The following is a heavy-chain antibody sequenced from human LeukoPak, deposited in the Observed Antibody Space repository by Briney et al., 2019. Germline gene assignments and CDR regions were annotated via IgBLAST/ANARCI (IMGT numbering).Heavy chain of an antibody. CDR1: GGSISSYY. Sequence: SETLSLTCTVSGGSISSYYWSWIRQPPGKGLEWIGYIYYSGSTNYNPSLKSRVTISVDTSKNQFSLKLSSVTAADTAVYYCARARGIAARRSALDYWGQGTLVTVSS. D-gene: IGHD6-6*01. V-gene: IGHV4-59*01. CDR2: IYYSGST. J-gene: IGHJ4*02. CDR3: ARARGIAARRSALDY.